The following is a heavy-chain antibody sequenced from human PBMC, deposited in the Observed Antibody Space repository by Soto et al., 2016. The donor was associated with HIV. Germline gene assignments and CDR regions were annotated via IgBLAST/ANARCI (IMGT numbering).Heavy chain of an antibody. J-gene: IGHJ6*03. V-gene: IGHV1-8*03. CDR1: GYIFTSSD. D-gene: IGHD6-19*01. CDR3: ARVSSGWENYYYYYYMDV. Sequence: QVQLVQSGAEVKKPGASVKVSCKASGYIFTSSDINWVRQATGQGLEWMGSMNPNSANTGYAQKFQGRVTITRNTSISTAYMELSSLRSEDTAVYYCARVSSGWENYYYYYYMDVWGKGTTVTV. CDR2: MNPNSANT.